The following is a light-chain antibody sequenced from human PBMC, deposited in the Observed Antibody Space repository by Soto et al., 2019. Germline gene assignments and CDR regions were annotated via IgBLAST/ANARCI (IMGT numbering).Light chain of an antibody. V-gene: IGLV2-14*01. J-gene: IGLJ1*01. CDR3: SSYKSGATLV. Sequence: QSVLTQPASVSGSPGQSITISCTGTSSDVGGYKHVAWYQQYPGKAPKLIIFEVSDRPSGVSNRFSGSKSGNTASLSISGLQPEDEADYYCSSYKSGATLVFGSGTKVTVL. CDR2: EVS. CDR1: SSDVGGYKH.